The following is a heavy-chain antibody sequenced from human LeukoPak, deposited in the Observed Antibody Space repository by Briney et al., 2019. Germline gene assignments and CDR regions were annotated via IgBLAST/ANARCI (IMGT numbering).Heavy chain of an antibody. V-gene: IGHV3-30*18. CDR2: ISYDGSNK. CDR1: GFTFSSYG. Sequence: PGRSLRLSCAASGFTFSSYGMHWVRQAPGKGLEGVAVISYDGSNKYYADSVKGRFTISRDNSKNTLYLQMNSLRAEDTAIYYCAKGAREYCSGAICYPFDYWGQGTLVTVPS. CDR3: AKGAREYCSGAICYPFDY. D-gene: IGHD2-2*01. J-gene: IGHJ4*02.